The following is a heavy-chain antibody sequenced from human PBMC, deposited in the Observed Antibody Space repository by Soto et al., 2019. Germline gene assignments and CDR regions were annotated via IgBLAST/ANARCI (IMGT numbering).Heavy chain of an antibody. Sequence: QVQLVQSGAEVKKPGASVKVSCKASGYTFTDYYIHWVRQAPGQGLEWMGMINPSGGSTDYAQKFRGRVTMTGDTSTGTVYMELCSLRSEDTAVYYCARPPFPGCINAVCYPFDYWGQGTLVTVSS. CDR1: GYTFTDYY. CDR2: INPSGGST. V-gene: IGHV1-46*01. J-gene: IGHJ4*02. D-gene: IGHD2-8*01. CDR3: ARPPFPGCINAVCYPFDY.